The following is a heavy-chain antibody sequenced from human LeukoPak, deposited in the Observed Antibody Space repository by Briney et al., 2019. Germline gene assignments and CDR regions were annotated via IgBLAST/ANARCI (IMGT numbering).Heavy chain of an antibody. CDR2: FDPEDGET. D-gene: IGHD1-26*01. CDR1: GYTLTELS. V-gene: IGHV1-24*01. Sequence: ASVKVSCKVSGYTLTELSMHWVRQAPGKGLEWMGGFDPEDGETIYAQKFQGRVTMTEDTSTDKAYMALSSLISADTAVYYFATDHLVGSPEGWGQGTLVTVSS. CDR3: ATDHLVGSPEG. J-gene: IGHJ4*02.